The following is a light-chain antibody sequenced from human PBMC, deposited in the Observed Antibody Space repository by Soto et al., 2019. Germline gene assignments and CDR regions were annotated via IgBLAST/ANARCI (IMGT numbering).Light chain of an antibody. CDR3: MQGTHWPPYT. Sequence: DVVMTQSPLSLPVTLGQPASISCRSSQSLAYSDGNTYLNWFQQRPGQSPRRLIYKVSNRDSGVPDRFSCSGSGKDFTMKISRVEAEDVGVYYCMQGTHWPPYTFGQGTKLEIK. CDR2: KVS. CDR1: QSLAYSDGNTY. J-gene: IGKJ2*01. V-gene: IGKV2-30*01.